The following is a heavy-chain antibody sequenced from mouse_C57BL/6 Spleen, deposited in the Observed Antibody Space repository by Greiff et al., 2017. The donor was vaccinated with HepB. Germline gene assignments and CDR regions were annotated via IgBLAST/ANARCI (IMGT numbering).Heavy chain of an antibody. CDR3: ARSDLGRGYFDY. D-gene: IGHD4-1*01. CDR2: IYPGDGDT. CDR1: GYAFSSSW. J-gene: IGHJ2*01. Sequence: QVQLKESGPELVKPGASVKISCKASGYAFSSSWMNWVKQRPGKGLEWIGRIYPGDGDTNYNGKFKGKATLTADKSSSTAYMQLSSLTSEDSAVYFCARSDLGRGYFDYWGQGTTLTVSS. V-gene: IGHV1-82*01.